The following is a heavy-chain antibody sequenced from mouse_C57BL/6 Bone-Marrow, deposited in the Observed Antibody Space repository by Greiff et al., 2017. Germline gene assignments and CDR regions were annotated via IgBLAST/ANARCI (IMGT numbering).Heavy chain of an antibody. V-gene: IGHV1-64*01. D-gene: IGHD1-1*01. J-gene: IGHJ4*01. CDR3: ARFTTGYFDY. Sequence: QVQLQQSGAELVKPGASVKLSCKASGYTFTSYWMHWVKQRPGQGLEWIGMIHPNSGSTNYNEKFKSKATLTVDKSSSTAYMQLSSLTSEDSAVYYCARFTTGYFDYWGQGTSVTVSS. CDR2: IHPNSGST. CDR1: GYTFTSYW.